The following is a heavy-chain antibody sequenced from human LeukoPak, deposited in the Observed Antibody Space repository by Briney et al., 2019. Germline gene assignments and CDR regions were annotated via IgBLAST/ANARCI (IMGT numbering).Heavy chain of an antibody. D-gene: IGHD3-10*01. CDR1: GITFTNAW. Sequence: GGSLRHSCAASGITFTNAWMTWVRRAPGKGLEWVGRVLSKTDGGTANYAAPVKGRFTISRDDSKDTVYLQMNSLKTEDTAMYYCTTERAGAFDYWGQGNPGHRLP. CDR2: VLSKTDGGTA. V-gene: IGHV3-15*01. J-gene: IGHJ4*02. CDR3: TTERAGAFDY.